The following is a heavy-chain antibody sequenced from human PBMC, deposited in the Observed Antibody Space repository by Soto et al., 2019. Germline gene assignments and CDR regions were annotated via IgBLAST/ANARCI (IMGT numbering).Heavy chain of an antibody. Sequence: ASVKVSCKASGYTFTSYGISWVRQAPGQGLEWMGWISAYNGNTNYAQKLQGRVTMTTDTSTSTAYMELRSLRSDDTAVYYCARVSSVAGFFYYFDYWGQGTLVTVSS. V-gene: IGHV1-18*04. D-gene: IGHD6-19*01. J-gene: IGHJ4*02. CDR2: ISAYNGNT. CDR1: GYTFTSYG. CDR3: ARVSSVAGFFYYFDY.